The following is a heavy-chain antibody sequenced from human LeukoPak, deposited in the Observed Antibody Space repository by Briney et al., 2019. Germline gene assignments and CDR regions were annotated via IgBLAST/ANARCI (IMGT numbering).Heavy chain of an antibody. Sequence: ASVKVSCKASGYTFTSYDINWVRQATGQGLEWMGWINPNSGNTGYAQKFQGRVTITRNTSISTAYMELSSLRSEDTAVYYCARGHVVVVAAPYYYYYMDVWGKGTTVTVSS. V-gene: IGHV1-8*03. J-gene: IGHJ6*03. D-gene: IGHD2-15*01. CDR2: INPNSGNT. CDR3: ARGHVVVVAAPYYYYYMDV. CDR1: GYTFTSYD.